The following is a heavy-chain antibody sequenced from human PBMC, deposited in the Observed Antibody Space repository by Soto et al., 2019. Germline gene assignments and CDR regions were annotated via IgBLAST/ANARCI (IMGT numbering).Heavy chain of an antibody. CDR1: GGSISSSNW. CDR2: IYHSVST. Sequence: SETLSLTCAVSGGSISSSNWWSWVRQPPGKGLEWIGEIYHSVSTNYNPSLKSRVTISVDKSKNQFSLKLSSVTAADTAVYSCARVRYYGSGSYWGFDYWGQGTLVTVSS. CDR3: ARVRYYGSGSYWGFDY. V-gene: IGHV4-4*02. J-gene: IGHJ4*02. D-gene: IGHD3-10*01.